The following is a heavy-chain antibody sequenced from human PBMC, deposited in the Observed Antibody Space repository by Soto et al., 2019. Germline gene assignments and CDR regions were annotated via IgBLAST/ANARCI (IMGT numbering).Heavy chain of an antibody. CDR2: TSNSGGST. J-gene: IGHJ4*02. CDR1: GFTFSNYA. CDR3: AQGRMLRPFDY. V-gene: IGHV3-23*01. D-gene: IGHD3-10*01. Sequence: EVQLLESGGALIQPGGSLRLSCAASGFTFSNYAMSWVRQAPGKGLEWVAATSNSGGSTFYAESVKGRFTISRDHSKITLYLQMSGLSAEDTAVYYWAQGRMLRPFDYWGQGTLLTVSS.